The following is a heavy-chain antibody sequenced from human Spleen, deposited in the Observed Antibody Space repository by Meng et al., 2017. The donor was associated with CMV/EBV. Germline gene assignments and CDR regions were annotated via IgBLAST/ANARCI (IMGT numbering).Heavy chain of an antibody. CDR2: INPNSGGT. J-gene: IGHJ6*02. Sequence: ASVKVPCNASGYTFTDYYVHWVRQPPGQGLEWMGWINPNSGGTNYAQKFRGRVTMAGDTSISTAYMEVSRLTSDETAVYYCARGCSSTRCYRASNYGMDVWGQGTTVTVSS. D-gene: IGHD2-2*01. V-gene: IGHV1-2*02. CDR1: GYTFTDYY. CDR3: ARGCSSTRCYRASNYGMDV.